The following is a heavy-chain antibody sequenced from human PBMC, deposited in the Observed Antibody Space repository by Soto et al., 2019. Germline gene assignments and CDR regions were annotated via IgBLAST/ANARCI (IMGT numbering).Heavy chain of an antibody. CDR1: GFTFCDYA. CDR2: INWNSGSI. CDR3: VKDESINWYSGHFRH. Sequence: CGSLRLSCAASGFTFCDYAIRCCVQLLFKGLEWVSGINWNSGSIGYADSVKGRFAISRDNAKNSLHLQMNSLRAEDTAFYYCVKDESINWYSGHFRHWGQGTLVTVSS. D-gene: IGHD6-13*01. V-gene: IGHV3-9*01. J-gene: IGHJ1*01.